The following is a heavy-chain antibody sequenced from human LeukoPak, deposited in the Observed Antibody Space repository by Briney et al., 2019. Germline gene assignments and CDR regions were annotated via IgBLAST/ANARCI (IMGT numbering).Heavy chain of an antibody. J-gene: IGHJ5*02. D-gene: IGHD2-15*01. V-gene: IGHV4-39*01. CDR3: ARYCSGGSCPLGCNWFDP. CDR1: GGSISSSSYC. CDR2: IYYSGST. Sequence: SETLSLTCTVSGGSISSSSYCWGWIRQPPGKGLEWIGSIYYSGSTYYNPSLKSRVTISVDTCKNQFSLKLSSVTAADTAVYYCARYCSGGSCPLGCNWFDPWSQGTLVTVSS.